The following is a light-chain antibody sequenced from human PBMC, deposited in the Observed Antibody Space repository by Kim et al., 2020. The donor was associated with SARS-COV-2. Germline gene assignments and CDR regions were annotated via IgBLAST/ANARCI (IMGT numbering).Light chain of an antibody. V-gene: IGLV3-1*01. CDR1: KLEDKF. Sequence: SYELTQPPSVSVSPGQTATITCSGNKLEDKFVCWYQQKAGQSPLLVIYQDTKRPSGIPERFSGSNSGNTATLTISGTQPMDEADYYCQAWDTRTVVFGGGTQLTV. J-gene: IGLJ3*02. CDR2: QDT. CDR3: QAWDTRTVV.